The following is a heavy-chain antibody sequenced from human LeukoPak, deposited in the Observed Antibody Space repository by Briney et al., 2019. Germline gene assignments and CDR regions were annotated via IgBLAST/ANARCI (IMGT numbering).Heavy chain of an antibody. J-gene: IGHJ5*02. D-gene: IGHD5-18*01. V-gene: IGHV1-69*13. CDR2: IIPIFGTA. CDR1: GGTFSSYA. Sequence: SVKGSCKASGGTFSSYAISWVRQAPGQGLEWMGGIIPIFGTANYAQKFQGRVTLTADESTSTAYMEPSSLRSEDPAVYYCARDTAMVPGPNWFDPWGQGTLVTVSS. CDR3: ARDTAMVPGPNWFDP.